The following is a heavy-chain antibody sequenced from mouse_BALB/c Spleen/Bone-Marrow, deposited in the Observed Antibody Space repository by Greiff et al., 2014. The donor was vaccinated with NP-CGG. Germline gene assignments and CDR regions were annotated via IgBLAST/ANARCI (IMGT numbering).Heavy chain of an antibody. D-gene: IGHD4-1*01. CDR2: IYPGSGST. J-gene: IGHJ2*01. CDR1: GYTFTDYV. Sequence: QVQLQQSGPELVKPGASVKMSCKASGYTFTDYVISWVKQRTGQGLEWIGEIYPGSGSTYYNEKFKGKATLTADKSSNTAYMQLNSLTSEDSAVYFCATGTDYWGQGTTLTVSS. CDR3: ATGTDY. V-gene: IGHV1-81*01.